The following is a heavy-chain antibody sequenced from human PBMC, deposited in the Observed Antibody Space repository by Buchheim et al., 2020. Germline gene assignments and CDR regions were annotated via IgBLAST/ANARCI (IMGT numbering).Heavy chain of an antibody. CDR2: INPSGAGT. V-gene: IGHV1-46*01. CDR1: GYTFTSYY. Sequence: QVQLVQSGAEVKKPGASVKASCKASGYTFTSYYVHWVRQAPGQGLEWMGIINPSGAGTSYSQKFQGRVTMTRDPSPSTILRELSSLRSEDTAVYYCARDRGAAAGTSPGYWGQGTL. CDR3: ARDRGAAAGTSPGY. J-gene: IGHJ4*02. D-gene: IGHD6-13*01.